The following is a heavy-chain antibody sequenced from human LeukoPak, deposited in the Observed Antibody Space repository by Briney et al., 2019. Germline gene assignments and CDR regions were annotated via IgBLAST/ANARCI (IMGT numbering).Heavy chain of an antibody. CDR1: GFTFSGSA. J-gene: IGHJ4*02. Sequence: PGGSLKLSCEASGFTFSGSAMHWVRQASGKGLEWLGHIKSKGNSHATAYAASLKGRFTISRDDSKNTAYLQGNNLETEDTAMYYCARQSGAAIPFVYWGQGTLVTVSS. D-gene: IGHD2-2*02. CDR3: ARQSGAAIPFVY. V-gene: IGHV3-73*01. CDR2: IKSKGNSHAT.